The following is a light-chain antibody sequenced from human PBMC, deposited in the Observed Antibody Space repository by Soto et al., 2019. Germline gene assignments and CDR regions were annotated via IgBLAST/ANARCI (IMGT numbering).Light chain of an antibody. CDR1: QSVNNN. Sequence: EILMTQSPATLSVSPGERATLSCRASQSVNNNLAWYQQKLGQAPRVLIYGASTRATGIPARFTGSGSGTEFILTITSLQSEDSAVYYCQEYNSWPSTFGQGTKVDIK. J-gene: IGKJ1*01. CDR3: QEYNSWPST. CDR2: GAS. V-gene: IGKV3-15*01.